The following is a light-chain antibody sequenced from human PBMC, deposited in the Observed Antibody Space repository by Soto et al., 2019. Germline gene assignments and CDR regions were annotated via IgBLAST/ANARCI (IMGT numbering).Light chain of an antibody. CDR3: QHLNSYPFT. CDR2: ATS. J-gene: IGKJ3*01. CDR1: QAITSS. V-gene: IGKV1-9*01. Sequence: DIQLTQSPSFLSASVGDRVTITCRASQAITSSLAWYQQEPGKAPKLLVYATSTLQSGVPSRFSGSGSGTEFTLTISSLQPEDSATYYCQHLNSYPFTFGPGTRWIS.